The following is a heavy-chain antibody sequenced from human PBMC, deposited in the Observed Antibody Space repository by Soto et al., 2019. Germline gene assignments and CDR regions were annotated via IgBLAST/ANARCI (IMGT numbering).Heavy chain of an antibody. CDR3: ARVPPPSYYYGMDV. Sequence: GASVKVSCKASGHAFTNYYIHWVRQAPGQGLEWMGGIIPIFGTANYAQKFQGRVTITADESTSTAYMELSSLRSEDTAVYYCARVPPPSYYYGMDVWGQGTTVTVS. V-gene: IGHV1-69*13. CDR1: GHAFTNYY. J-gene: IGHJ6*02. CDR2: IIPIFGTA.